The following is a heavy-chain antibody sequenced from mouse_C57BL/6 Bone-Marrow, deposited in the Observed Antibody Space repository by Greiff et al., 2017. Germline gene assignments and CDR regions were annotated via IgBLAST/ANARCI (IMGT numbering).Heavy chain of an antibody. D-gene: IGHD2-1*01. J-gene: IGHJ2*01. Sequence: VQLKESGPELVKPGASVKISCKASGYSFTDYNMNWVKQSNGKSLEWIGVINPNYGTTSYNQKFKGKATLTVDQASSTAYMQLNSLTSEDSAVYYCAKGIYYGIVYYVDYWGRGTTLTVSA. CDR1: GYSFTDYN. CDR3: AKGIYYGIVYYVDY. CDR2: INPNYGTT. V-gene: IGHV1-39*01.